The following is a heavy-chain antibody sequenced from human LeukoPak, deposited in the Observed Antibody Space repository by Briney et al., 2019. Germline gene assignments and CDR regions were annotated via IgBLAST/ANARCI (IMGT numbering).Heavy chain of an antibody. Sequence: GGSLRLSCAASGFTFSSYEMNWVRQAPGKGLEWVSYISSSGSTIYYANSVKGRFTISRDNAKNSLYLQMNSLRAEDTAVYYCARDRIAVALDYWGQGTLVTVSS. CDR3: ARDRIAVALDY. CDR2: ISSSGSTI. D-gene: IGHD6-19*01. V-gene: IGHV3-48*03. CDR1: GFTFSSYE. J-gene: IGHJ4*02.